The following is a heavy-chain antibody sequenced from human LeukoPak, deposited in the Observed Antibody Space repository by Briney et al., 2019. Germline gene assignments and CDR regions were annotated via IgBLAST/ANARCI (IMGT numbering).Heavy chain of an antibody. CDR3: ARWEYGSSGP. Sequence: SVKVSCKASGGTFSSYAISWVRQAPGQGLEWMGRIIPILGIANYAQKFQGRVTMTTDTSTSTAYMELRSLRSDDTAVYYCARWEYGSSGPWGQGTLVTVSS. CDR2: IIPILGIA. V-gene: IGHV1-69*04. D-gene: IGHD3-22*01. CDR1: GGTFSSYA. J-gene: IGHJ4*02.